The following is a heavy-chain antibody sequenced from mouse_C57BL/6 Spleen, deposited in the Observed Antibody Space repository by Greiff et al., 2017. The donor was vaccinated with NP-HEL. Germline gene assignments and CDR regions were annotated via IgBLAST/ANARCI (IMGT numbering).Heavy chain of an antibody. D-gene: IGHD2-5*01. V-gene: IGHV1S81*02. CDR3: ARIKKIVSTYFGY. J-gene: IGHJ2*01. CDR2: TNPTNGRT. Sequence: QVQLQQPGAELVKAGASVKMSCKASGYTFTSYWMHWVKQRHGQGLEWFAETNPTNGRTYYNEKFKSKATLTVDKSSSPAYMLLSGPTSEDSAVYYCARIKKIVSTYFGYWGLGPTLTVSS. CDR1: GYTFTSYW.